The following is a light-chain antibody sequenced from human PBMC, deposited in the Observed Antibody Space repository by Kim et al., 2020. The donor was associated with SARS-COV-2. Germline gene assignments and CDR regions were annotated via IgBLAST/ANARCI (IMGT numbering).Light chain of an antibody. Sequence: GDRVTITCRASQTIKTALAWYQQKPGKAPKLLIYDAFNLQTGVPSRFSGSGSGTEFTLTISSLQPDDSASYYCQRYNAFTWYVFGQGTKL. CDR3: QRYNAFTWYV. CDR1: QTIKTA. J-gene: IGKJ2*01. V-gene: IGKV1-5*01. CDR2: DAF.